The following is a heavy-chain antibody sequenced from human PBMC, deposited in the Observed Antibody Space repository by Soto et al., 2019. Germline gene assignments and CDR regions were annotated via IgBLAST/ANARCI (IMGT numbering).Heavy chain of an antibody. CDR1: GFSLDTTGMC. J-gene: IGHJ6*02. CDR2: VDWEDDK. D-gene: IGHD3-10*01. V-gene: IGHV2-70*01. CDR3: ARGVPFYYYAMDV. Sequence: SGPTLVNPTQTLTLTCTFSGFSLDTTGMCVSWIRQPPGKALEWLALVDWEDDKNYNTSLRTRLTISKDTSKNQVVLTVTNMEPVDTATYYCARGVPFYYYAMDVWGQGTTVTVSS.